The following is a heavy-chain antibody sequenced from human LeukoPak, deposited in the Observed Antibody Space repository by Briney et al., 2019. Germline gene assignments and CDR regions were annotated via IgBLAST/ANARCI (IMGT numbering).Heavy chain of an antibody. J-gene: IGHJ5*02. D-gene: IGHD4-23*01. CDR1: GGTFSSYA. CDR2: IIPILGIA. Sequence: ASVKVSCKASGGTFSSYAISWVRQAPGQGLEWMGRIIPILGIANYAQKFQGRVTITADKSTSTAYMELSSLRAEDTAVYYCARAEGRWLRRDNWFDPWGQGTLVTVSS. CDR3: ARAEGRWLRRDNWFDP. V-gene: IGHV1-69*04.